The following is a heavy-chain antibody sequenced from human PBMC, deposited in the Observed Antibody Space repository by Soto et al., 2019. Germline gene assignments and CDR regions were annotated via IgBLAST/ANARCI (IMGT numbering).Heavy chain of an antibody. CDR1: GGSISSGGYY. CDR3: ARILSKWFYFDY. CDR2: IYYSGST. V-gene: IGHV4-31*03. D-gene: IGHD2-8*01. J-gene: IGHJ4*02. Sequence: SETLSLTCTVSGGSISSGGYYWSWIRQHPGKGLEWIGYIYYSGSTYYNPSLKSRVTISVDTSKNQFSLKLSSVTAADTAVYYCARILSKWFYFDYWGQGTLVTVSS.